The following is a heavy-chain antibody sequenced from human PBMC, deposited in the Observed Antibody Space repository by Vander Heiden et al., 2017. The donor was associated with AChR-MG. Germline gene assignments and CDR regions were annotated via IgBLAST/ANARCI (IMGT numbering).Heavy chain of an antibody. CDR2: IYYSGST. D-gene: IGHD2-15*01. CDR1: GGSISSYY. V-gene: IGHV4-59*08. CDR3: ARHTEVAAPRSKRWYFDL. J-gene: IGHJ2*01. Sequence: QVQLQESGPGLVKPSETLSLTCTVSGGSISSYYWSWIRQPPGKGLEWIGYIYYSGSTNYKKSLKRRVTISVDTSKNQFSRKLNSVTVAETAVYHCARHTEVAAPRSKRWYFDLWGRGTLVTVSS.